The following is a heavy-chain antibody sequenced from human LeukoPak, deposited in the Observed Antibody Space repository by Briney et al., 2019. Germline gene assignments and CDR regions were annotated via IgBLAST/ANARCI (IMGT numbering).Heavy chain of an antibody. J-gene: IGHJ4*02. D-gene: IGHD3-3*01. CDR2: IIPIFGTA. V-gene: IGHV1-69*06. CDR1: GGTFSSYA. CDR3: ARGRFSDHFDY. Sequence: SVTVSCKASGGTFSSYAISWVRQAPGQGLEWMGGIIPIFGTANYAQKFQGRVTITADKSTSTAYMELSSLRSEDTAVYYCARGRFSDHFDYWGQGTLVTVSS.